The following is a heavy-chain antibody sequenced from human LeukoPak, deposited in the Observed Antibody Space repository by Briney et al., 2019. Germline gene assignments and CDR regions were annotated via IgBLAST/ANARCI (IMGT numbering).Heavy chain of an antibody. CDR2: IYYSGST. V-gene: IGHV4-30-4*01. J-gene: IGHJ4*02. D-gene: IGHD2-2*02. Sequence: SQTLSLTCTVSGGSISSGDYYWRWIRQPPGRGLEWIEYIYYSGSTYYNPSLKSRVTISVDTSKNQFSLKLSSVTAADTAVYYCASLYCSSTSCYTSDYWGQGTLVTVSS. CDR3: ASLYCSSTSCYTSDY. CDR1: GGSISSGDYY.